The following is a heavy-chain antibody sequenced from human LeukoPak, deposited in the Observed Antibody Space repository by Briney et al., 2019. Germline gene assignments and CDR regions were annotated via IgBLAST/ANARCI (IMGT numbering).Heavy chain of an antibody. D-gene: IGHD2-15*01. J-gene: IGHJ5*02. Sequence: GESLKISCKGTGYSINNYWIGWVRQMPGKGLEWMGIIYPADSDIRYSPSFQGQVTISADKSISTAYLQWSSLKASDTAMYYCARQEYCSGGSCYTWFDPWGQGTLVTVSS. CDR2: IYPADSDI. V-gene: IGHV5-51*01. CDR1: GYSINNYW. CDR3: ARQEYCSGGSCYTWFDP.